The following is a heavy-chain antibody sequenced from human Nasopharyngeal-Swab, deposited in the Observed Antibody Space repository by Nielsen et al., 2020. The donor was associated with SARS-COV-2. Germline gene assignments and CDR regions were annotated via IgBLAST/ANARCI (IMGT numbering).Heavy chain of an antibody. CDR1: GGSISSYY. CDR2: IYYSGST. Sequence: SETLSLTCPVSGGSISSYYWSWIRQLPGKGLEWFGYIYYSGSTNYNPTLKSRVTISVDTSKNQFSLKLSSVTAADTAVYYCARDWGDTAMTPYFDYWGQGTLVTVSS. J-gene: IGHJ4*02. CDR3: ARDWGDTAMTPYFDY. D-gene: IGHD5-18*01. V-gene: IGHV4-59*01.